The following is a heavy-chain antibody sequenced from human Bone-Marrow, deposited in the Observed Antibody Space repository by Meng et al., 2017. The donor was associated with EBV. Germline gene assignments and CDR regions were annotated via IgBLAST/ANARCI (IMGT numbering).Heavy chain of an antibody. V-gene: IGHV1-69*01. CDR2: LIPLSDAP. J-gene: IGHJ4*02. CDR1: GGTFRSDA. CDR3: ASESGRGFTPDY. D-gene: IGHD3-10*01. Sequence: QVRGVQFGAEVKKPWSSVKVSCKTSGGTFRSDAISWVRQAPGQGLEWMGGLIPLSDAPHYAQKFQGRVAITADESTSTHYLDLSGLRAEDTAVYYCASESGRGFTPDYWGQGTLVTVSS.